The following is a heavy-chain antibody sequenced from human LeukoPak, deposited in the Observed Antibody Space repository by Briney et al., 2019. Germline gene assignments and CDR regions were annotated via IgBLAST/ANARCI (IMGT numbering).Heavy chain of an antibody. CDR1: GGTFSSYA. CDR2: IIPIFGTA. V-gene: IGHV1-69*05. CDR3: ARSSTVTTVGHAFDI. J-gene: IGHJ3*02. Sequence: SVKVSCKASGGTFSSYAISWVRQAPGQGLEWMGGIIPIFGTANYAQKFQGRVTITTDESTSTAYMELSSLRSEDTAVYYCARSSTVTTVGHAFDIWGQGTMVTVSS. D-gene: IGHD4-17*01.